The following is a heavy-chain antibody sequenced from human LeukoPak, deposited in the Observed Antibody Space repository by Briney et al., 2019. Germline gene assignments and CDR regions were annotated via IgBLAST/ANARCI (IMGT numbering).Heavy chain of an antibody. V-gene: IGHV4-59*12. Sequence: PSETLSLTCTVSGGSISSYYWSWIRQPPGKGLEWIGYIYYSGSTNYNPSLKSRVTISVDTSKNQFSLKLSSVTAADTAVYYCARGRRSSGYYYYYYYMDVWGKGTTVTVSS. D-gene: IGHD3-22*01. CDR2: IYYSGST. CDR3: ARGRRSSGYYYYYYYMDV. J-gene: IGHJ6*03. CDR1: GGSISSYY.